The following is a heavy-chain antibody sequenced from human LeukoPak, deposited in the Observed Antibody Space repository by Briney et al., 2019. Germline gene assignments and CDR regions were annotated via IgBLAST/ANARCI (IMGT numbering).Heavy chain of an antibody. CDR3: ARRAGGTFAY. V-gene: IGHV4-39*07. D-gene: IGHD6-13*01. J-gene: IGHJ4*02. CDR2: IYYNGDT. CDR1: GDFIISSNYY. Sequence: SETLSLTCTVSGDFIISSNYYWNWIRQPPGKGLEWIGTIYYNGDTYYNPSLKSRVTISTDTSKMQLSLNANSVTAADTAVYYCARRAGGTFAYWGQRTLVTVST.